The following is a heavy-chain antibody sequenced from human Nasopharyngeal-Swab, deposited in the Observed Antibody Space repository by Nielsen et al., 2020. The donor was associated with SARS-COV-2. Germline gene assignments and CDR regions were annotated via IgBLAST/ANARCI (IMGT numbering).Heavy chain of an antibody. Sequence: GVSLKISCAASGFPFSRYWMSWVRQAPGKGLEWVAHIKEDGSKKYYVDSVNGRFTISRDNTKNSVYLQMNSLRADDTALYYCVIASSVAFDFWGQGTMVTVTS. J-gene: IGHJ3*01. V-gene: IGHV3-7*01. CDR1: GFPFSRYW. CDR2: IKEDGSKK. D-gene: IGHD5/OR15-5a*01. CDR3: VIASSVAFDF.